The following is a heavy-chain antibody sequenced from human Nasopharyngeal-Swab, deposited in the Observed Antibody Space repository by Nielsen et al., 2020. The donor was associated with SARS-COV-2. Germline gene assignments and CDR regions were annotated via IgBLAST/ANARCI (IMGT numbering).Heavy chain of an antibody. CDR2: SSYDGTNK. J-gene: IGHJ4*02. Sequence: VRQMPWSGPVGVAVSSYDGTNKYYADSVKGRFTISRDNSKNTLYLQMNSLRVEDTAVYYCAREVIIVGTTMTGADADDGLRWGQGTLVTVSS. D-gene: IGHD1-26*01. CDR3: AREVIIVGTTMTGADADDGLR. V-gene: IGHV3-30-3*01.